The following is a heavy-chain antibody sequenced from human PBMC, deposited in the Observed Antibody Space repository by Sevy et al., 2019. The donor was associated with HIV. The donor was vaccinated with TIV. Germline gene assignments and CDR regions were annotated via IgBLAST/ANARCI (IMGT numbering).Heavy chain of an antibody. V-gene: IGHV3-11*06. CDR1: GFTFSNYY. CDR2: ISSLSSYT. J-gene: IGHJ4*02. Sequence: GGSLRLSCAASGFTFSNYYMSWIRQAPGKGLEWVSYISSLSSYTNFADSVKGRFTISRDNAKNSLYLQMNSLRAEDTAVYYCARDKLPPVMVTMVRGALSYYFDYWGQGTLVTVSS. D-gene: IGHD3-10*01. CDR3: ARDKLPPVMVTMVRGALSYYFDY.